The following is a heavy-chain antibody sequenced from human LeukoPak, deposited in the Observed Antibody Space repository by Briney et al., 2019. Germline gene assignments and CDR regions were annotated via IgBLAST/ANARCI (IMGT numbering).Heavy chain of an antibody. V-gene: IGHV4-31*03. CDR2: IYYSGST. D-gene: IGHD3-22*01. Sequence: SQTLSLTCTVSGGSISSGGYYWSWIRQLPEKGPECIGFIYYSGSTFYNPSLKSRVTISIDTSKNQFSLKLSSVTAADTAVYYCASLYYFDSSGYYYGKADIWGQGTMVTVSS. J-gene: IGHJ3*02. CDR1: GGSISSGGYY. CDR3: ASLYYFDSSGYYYGKADI.